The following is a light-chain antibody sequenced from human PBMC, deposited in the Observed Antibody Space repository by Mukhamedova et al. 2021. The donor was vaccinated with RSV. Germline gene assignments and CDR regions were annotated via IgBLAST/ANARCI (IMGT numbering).Light chain of an antibody. V-gene: IGLV6-57*01. Sequence: SGDIASDYVQWYQQRPGSSPTTAIYSNNQRPSGVPDRFSGSIDSTSNSASLTITGLQTEDEADFYCQSFDTTNRGVVFGGGTKV. CDR1: SGDIASDY. J-gene: IGLJ3*02. CDR3: QSFDTTNRGVV. CDR2: SNN.